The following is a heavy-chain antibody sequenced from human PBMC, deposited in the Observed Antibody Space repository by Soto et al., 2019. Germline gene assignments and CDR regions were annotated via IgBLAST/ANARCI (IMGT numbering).Heavy chain of an antibody. Sequence: SDTLSLTCPLSGGSISSGGYYWSWIRQHPGKGLEWIGYIYYSGSTYYNPSLKSRVTISVDTSKNQFSLKLSSVTAADTAVYYCARDFGDFSGRKFDYWGQGTLVTVSS. V-gene: IGHV4-31*03. CDR1: GGSISSGGYY. CDR3: ARDFGDFSGRKFDY. CDR2: IYYSGST. J-gene: IGHJ4*02. D-gene: IGHD4-17*01.